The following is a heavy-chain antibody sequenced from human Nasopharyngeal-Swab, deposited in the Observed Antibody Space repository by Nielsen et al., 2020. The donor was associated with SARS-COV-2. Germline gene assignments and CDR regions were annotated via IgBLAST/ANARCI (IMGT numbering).Heavy chain of an antibody. Sequence: GESLKISCAASGFTFSSYSMNWVRQAPGKGLEWVSSINSSSSYIYYADSVKGRFTISRDNAKNSLYLQMNSLRAEDTAVYYCARDHRRTFDYWGQGTLVTVSS. CDR3: ARDHRRTFDY. J-gene: IGHJ4*02. V-gene: IGHV3-21*01. CDR2: INSSSSYI. CDR1: GFTFSSYS.